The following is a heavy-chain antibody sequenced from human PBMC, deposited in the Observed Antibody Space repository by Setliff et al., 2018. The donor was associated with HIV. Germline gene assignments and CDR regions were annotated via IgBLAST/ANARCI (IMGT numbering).Heavy chain of an antibody. V-gene: IGHV1-2*06. CDR1: GYTFTGYY. D-gene: IGHD5-18*01. Sequence: EASVKVSCKASGYTFTGYYMHWVRQAPGQGLEWMGRINPNSGGTNYAQKFQGRVTMTRDTSISTAYMELSRLRSDDTAVYYCARSGYSYGHDAFDIWGQGTMVTVSS. J-gene: IGHJ3*02. CDR2: INPNSGGT. CDR3: ARSGYSYGHDAFDI.